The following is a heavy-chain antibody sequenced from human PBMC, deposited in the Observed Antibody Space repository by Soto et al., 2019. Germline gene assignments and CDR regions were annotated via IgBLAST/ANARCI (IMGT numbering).Heavy chain of an antibody. V-gene: IGHV4-39*01. CDR2: IYYSGST. J-gene: IGHJ6*02. D-gene: IGHD3-16*02. CDR1: GGSISSSSYY. Sequence: QLQLQESGPGLVKPSETLSLTCTVSGGSISSSSYYWGWIRQPPGKGLEWIGSIYYSGSTYYNPSLMSRGTISADKSKNQFSLQLISVTAADTAVYYCARHDSTGDLSPDYYGMDVWGQGTTVTVSS. CDR3: ARHDSTGDLSPDYYGMDV.